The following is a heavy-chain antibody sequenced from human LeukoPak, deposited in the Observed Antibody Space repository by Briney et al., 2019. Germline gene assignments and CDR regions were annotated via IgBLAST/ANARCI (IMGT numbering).Heavy chain of an antibody. V-gene: IGHV1-2*06. CDR2: INPNSGGT. CDR3: ASLPPGIAAAGDPVYYYYYYMDV. Sequence: GASVKVSCKASGYTFTGYYMHWVRQAPGQGLEWMGRINPNSGGTNYAQKFQGRVTMTRDTSFSTAYMELSRLRSDDTAVYYCASLPPGIAAAGDPVYYYYYYMDVWGKGTTVTVSS. D-gene: IGHD6-13*01. CDR1: GYTFTGYY. J-gene: IGHJ6*03.